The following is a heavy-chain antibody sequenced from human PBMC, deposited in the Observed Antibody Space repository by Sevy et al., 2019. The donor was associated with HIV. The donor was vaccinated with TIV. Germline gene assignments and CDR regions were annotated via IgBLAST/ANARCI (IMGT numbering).Heavy chain of an antibody. CDR1: GGSLNSNRHY. D-gene: IGHD5-18*01. J-gene: IGHJ5*02. CDR2: IAYSGST. V-gene: IGHV4-39*01. Sequence: LMQLPETLSLNCSVSGGSLNSNRHYWGWIRQRPGKGLEWMGTIAYSGSTYYNPSLRSRVTMSIDTSRNQFSLKLTSVTAADTAIYYCATHTETWIQLWLGWFDPWGHGTLVTVSS. CDR3: ATHTETWIQLWLGWFDP.